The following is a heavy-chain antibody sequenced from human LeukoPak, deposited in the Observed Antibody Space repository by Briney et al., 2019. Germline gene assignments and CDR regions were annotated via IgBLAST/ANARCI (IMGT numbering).Heavy chain of an antibody. Sequence: PGGSLRLSCAASGFTFSSYAMSWVRQAPGKGLEWVAVISYDGSNKYYADSVKGRFTISRDNSKNTLYLQMNSLRAEDAAVYYCAKRSSDYYDSSGHEYFQHWGQGTLVTVSS. D-gene: IGHD3-22*01. CDR3: AKRSSDYYDSSGHEYFQH. V-gene: IGHV3-30*18. J-gene: IGHJ1*01. CDR2: ISYDGSNK. CDR1: GFTFSSYA.